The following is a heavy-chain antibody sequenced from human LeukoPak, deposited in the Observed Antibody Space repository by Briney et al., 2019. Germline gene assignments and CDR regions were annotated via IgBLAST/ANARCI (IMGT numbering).Heavy chain of an antibody. J-gene: IGHJ5*02. D-gene: IGHD5-18*01. CDR3: ARQYSYGSNWFDP. CDR2: IYYSGST. Sequence: KPSETLSLTCTVSGVSISSYYWSWIRQPPGKGLEWLGYIYYSGSTNYNPSLKSRVTISVDTSKNQFSLKLRSVTAADTAVYYCARQYSYGSNWFDPWGQGTLVTVSS. V-gene: IGHV4-59*01. CDR1: GVSISSYY.